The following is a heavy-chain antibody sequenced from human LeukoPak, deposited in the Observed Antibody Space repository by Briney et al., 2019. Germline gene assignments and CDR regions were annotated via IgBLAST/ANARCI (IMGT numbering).Heavy chain of an antibody. D-gene: IGHD3-22*01. V-gene: IGHV4-39*07. CDR3: ARETGSVVTPFDI. CDR1: GGSISSSSYY. CDR2: IYYSGST. Sequence: PSETLSLTCTVSGGSISSSSYYWGWIRQPPGKGLEWIGSIYYSGSTNYNPSLKSRVTISVDTSKNQFSLKLSSVTAADTAVYYCARETGSVVTPFDIWGQGTMVTVSS. J-gene: IGHJ3*02.